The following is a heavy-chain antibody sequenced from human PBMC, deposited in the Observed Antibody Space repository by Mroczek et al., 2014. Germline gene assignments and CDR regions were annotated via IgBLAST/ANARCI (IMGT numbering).Heavy chain of an antibody. CDR1: GGSISSSSYY. Sequence: QVQLQESGPRTGEAFETLSLTCTVSGGSISSSSYYWGWIRQPPGKGLEWIGSIYYSGSTYYNPSLKSRVTISVDTSKNQFSLKLSSVTAADTAVYYCARHSSPPVEPRGYCSSTSCYLDYGMDVWGQGTTVTVSS. V-gene: IGHV4-39*01. CDR2: IYYSGST. J-gene: IGHJ6*02. CDR3: ARHSSPPVEPRGYCSSTSCYLDYGMDV. D-gene: IGHD2-2*01.